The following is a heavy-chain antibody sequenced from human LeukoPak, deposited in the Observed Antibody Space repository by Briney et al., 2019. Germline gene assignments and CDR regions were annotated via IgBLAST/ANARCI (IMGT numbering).Heavy chain of an antibody. CDR1: GGSISSSSYY. CDR3: AALGGLVGEADFSDY. D-gene: IGHD1-26*01. CDR2: INHSGST. V-gene: IGHV4-39*07. J-gene: IGHJ4*02. Sequence: SETLSLTCTVSGGSISSSSYYWGWIRQPPGKGLEWIGEINHSGSTNYNPSLKSRVTISVDTSKNQFSLKLSPVTAADTAVYYCAALGGLVGEADFSDYWGQGTLVTVSS.